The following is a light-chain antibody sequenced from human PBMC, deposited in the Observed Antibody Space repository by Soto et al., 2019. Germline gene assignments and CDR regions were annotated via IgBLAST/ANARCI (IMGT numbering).Light chain of an antibody. CDR2: DAA. CDR3: QQRANLWT. J-gene: IGKJ1*01. CDR1: QSVYSL. V-gene: IGKV3-11*01. Sequence: EIVLTQSPATLSLSPGERATLSCRASQSVYSLLAWHQQKPGQAPRLLIYDAANRATGIPARFSGSGYGTDFTLTISSLEPEDFAVYYCQQRANLWTFGQGTRVQIK.